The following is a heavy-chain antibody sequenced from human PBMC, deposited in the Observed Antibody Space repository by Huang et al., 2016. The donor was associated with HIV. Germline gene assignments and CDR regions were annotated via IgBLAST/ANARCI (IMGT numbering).Heavy chain of an antibody. D-gene: IGHD3-3*01. J-gene: IGHJ4*02. CDR2: LYYSGSS. Sequence: QVHLQESGPGLVKPSQTLSLTCTVSGDSIRSGGYYWTWIRQALAKGLVWIGKLYYSGSSYYNPYLKSLFSISIDAFKNRVSLNLKSVTAADTAVYYCARAPATHSVFFYWGQGTLVTVSA. V-gene: IGHV4-30-4*08. CDR1: GDSIRSGGYY. CDR3: ARAPATHSVFFY.